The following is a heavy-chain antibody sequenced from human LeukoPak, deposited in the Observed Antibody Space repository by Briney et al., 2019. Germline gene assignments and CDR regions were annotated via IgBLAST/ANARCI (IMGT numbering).Heavy chain of an antibody. D-gene: IGHD4-17*01. CDR2: IDSGST. Sequence: SETLSLTCTVSSGSITSYSWSWIRQPAGKGLEWIGRIDSGSTYYNPSLKSRVTISIDTSKNLFSLKLDSLTPADTAVYYCARSATVTTGYFDYWGRGTLVAVSP. CDR3: ARSATVTTGYFDY. V-gene: IGHV4-4*07. J-gene: IGHJ4*02. CDR1: SGSITSYS.